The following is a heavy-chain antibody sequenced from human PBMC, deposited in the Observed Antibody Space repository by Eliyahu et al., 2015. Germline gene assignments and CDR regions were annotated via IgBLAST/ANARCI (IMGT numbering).Heavy chain of an antibody. CDR3: TRHNSFDP. Sequence: EVQLVESGGGLVQPGGSLKLSXAASGFTFSGSAMHWVRQASGKGLEWVGRIRSKANSYATAYAASVKGRFTISRDDSKNTAYLQMNSLKTEDTAVYYCTRHNSFDPWGQGTLVTVSS. J-gene: IGHJ5*02. CDR1: GFTFSGSA. CDR2: IRSKANSYAT. V-gene: IGHV3-73*01.